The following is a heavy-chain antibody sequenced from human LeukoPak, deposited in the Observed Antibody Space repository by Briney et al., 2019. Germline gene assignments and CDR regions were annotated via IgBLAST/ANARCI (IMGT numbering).Heavy chain of an antibody. J-gene: IGHJ5*02. CDR1: GFIFSSYE. CDR2: ISSGGTTI. V-gene: IGHV3-48*03. CDR3: ATRFLEVDDP. D-gene: IGHD3-3*01. Sequence: GGSLRLSCAASGFIFSSYEMNWVRQAPGKGLEWLSYISSGGTTIHYADSVKGRFTISRDDARNSLYLQMNSPRADDTGIYYCATRFLEVDDPWGQGTLVTVSS.